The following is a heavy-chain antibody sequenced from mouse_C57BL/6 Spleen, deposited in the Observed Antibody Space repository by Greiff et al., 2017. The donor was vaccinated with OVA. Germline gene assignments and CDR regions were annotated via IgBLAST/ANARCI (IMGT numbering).Heavy chain of an antibody. CDR2: ISSGGDYI. Sequence: EVQLQESGEGLVKPGGSLKLSCAASGFTFSSYAMSWVRQTPEKRLEWVAYISSGGDYIYYADTVKGRFTISRDNARNTLYLQMSSLKSEDTAMYYCTRGSYYYGSSYFDYWGQGTTLTVSS. V-gene: IGHV5-9-1*02. D-gene: IGHD1-1*01. CDR1: GFTFSSYA. J-gene: IGHJ2*01. CDR3: TRGSYYYGSSYFDY.